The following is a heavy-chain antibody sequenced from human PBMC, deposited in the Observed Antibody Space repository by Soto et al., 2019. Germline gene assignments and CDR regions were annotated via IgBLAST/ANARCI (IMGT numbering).Heavy chain of an antibody. V-gene: IGHV4-30-2*01. J-gene: IGHJ4*02. CDR1: GGSISSGGYS. CDR2: IYHSGSI. CDR3: ARVPDY. Sequence: QLQLQESGSGLVKPSQTLSLTCAVSGGSISSGGYSWRWIRQPPGKGLEGIGYIYHSGSIYYNPSLKSRATLSIDRSKNQFSLKLSSVTAADTAVYYCARVPDYWGQGTLVTVSS.